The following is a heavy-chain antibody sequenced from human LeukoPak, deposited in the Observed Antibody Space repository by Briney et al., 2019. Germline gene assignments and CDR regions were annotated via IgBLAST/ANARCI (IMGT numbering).Heavy chain of an antibody. CDR1: GFTFSSYS. D-gene: IGHD2-2*01. CDR3: ARDRFAYCSITSCFDAFHI. CDR2: ISSSSSTI. J-gene: IGHJ3*02. Sequence: GGTLRLSCAASGFTFSSYSMNWVRQAPGKGLEWASYISSSSSTIYYADSVKGRFTISRENAKNSLYLQMNSLRAEDAAVYYCARDRFAYCSITSCFDAFHIWGQGTMVTVSS. V-gene: IGHV3-48*01.